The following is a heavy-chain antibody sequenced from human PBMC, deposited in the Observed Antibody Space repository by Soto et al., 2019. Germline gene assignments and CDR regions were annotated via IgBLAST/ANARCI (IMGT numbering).Heavy chain of an antibody. D-gene: IGHD3-22*01. V-gene: IGHV3-21*01. CDR3: ARDLGYYDSSGYPSPNAFDI. Sequence: PGGSLRLSCAASGFTFSSYSMNWVRQAPGKGLEWVSSISSSSSYIYYADSVKGRFTISRDNAKNSLYLQMNSLRAEDAAVYYCARDLGYYDSSGYPSPNAFDIWGQGTMVTVSS. CDR2: ISSSSSYI. CDR1: GFTFSSYS. J-gene: IGHJ3*02.